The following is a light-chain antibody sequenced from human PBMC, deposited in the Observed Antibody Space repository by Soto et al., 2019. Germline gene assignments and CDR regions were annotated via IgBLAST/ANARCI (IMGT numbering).Light chain of an antibody. V-gene: IGLV1-51*01. J-gene: IGLJ2*01. CDR1: SSNIGNKY. Sequence: SVLTQPPSVSAAPGQKVTISCSGSSSNIGNKYVSWYQQLPGTAPKLLIYDNNKRPSGIPDRFSGSKSGTSATLGITGLQTGDEADYYCGTWDNSLSAVVFGGGTKLTVL. CDR3: GTWDNSLSAVV. CDR2: DNN.